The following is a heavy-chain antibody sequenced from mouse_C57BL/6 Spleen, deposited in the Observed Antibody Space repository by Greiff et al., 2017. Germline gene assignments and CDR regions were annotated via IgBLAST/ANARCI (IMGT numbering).Heavy chain of an antibody. Sequence: VQLQQSGPELVKPGASVKISCKASGYAFSSSWMNWVKQRPGKGLEWIGRIYPGDGDTNYNGKFNGKATLTADKSSSTAYMQLSSLTSEDSAVYFCARDSYYYGSRDAMDYWGQGTSVTVSS. J-gene: IGHJ4*01. CDR1: GYAFSSSW. D-gene: IGHD1-1*01. CDR2: IYPGDGDT. V-gene: IGHV1-82*01. CDR3: ARDSYYYGSRDAMDY.